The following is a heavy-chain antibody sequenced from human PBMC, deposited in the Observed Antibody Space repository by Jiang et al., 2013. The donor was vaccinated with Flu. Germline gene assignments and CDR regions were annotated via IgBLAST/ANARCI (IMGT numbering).Heavy chain of an antibody. Sequence: PGLVKPSETLSLTCTVSGGSISSYYWSWIRQPPGKGLEWIGYIYYSGSTNYNPSLKSRVTISVDTSKNQFSLKLSSVTAADTAVYYCARGLRRLATGYYYYYMDVWGKGTTVTVSS. V-gene: IGHV4-59*01. J-gene: IGHJ6*03. CDR2: IYYSGST. D-gene: IGHD6-19*01. CDR1: GGSISSYY. CDR3: ARGLRRLATGYYYYYMDV.